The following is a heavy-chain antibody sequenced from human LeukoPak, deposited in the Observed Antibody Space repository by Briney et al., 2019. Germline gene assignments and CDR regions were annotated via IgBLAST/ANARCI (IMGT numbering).Heavy chain of an antibody. CDR1: GDSISSSISS. CDR2: ISYSGST. D-gene: IGHD3-16*01. V-gene: IGHV4-39*01. CDR3: IYDLGY. J-gene: IGHJ4*02. Sequence: PSETLSLTCTVSGDSISSSISSWGWIRQPPGKGLEWIGNISYSGSTYYNPSLKSRVTISIDTSKNQFSLKLSSVTAADTAIYYCIYDLGYWGQGTLVTVSS.